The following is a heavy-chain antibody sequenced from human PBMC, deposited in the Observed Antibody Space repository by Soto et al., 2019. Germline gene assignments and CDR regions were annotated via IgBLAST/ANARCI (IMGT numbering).Heavy chain of an antibody. CDR3: ASPEPRGDYSNREFYYSYCSTDV. J-gene: IGHJ6*03. V-gene: IGHV1-69*02. Sequence: GASVKVSCKASGGTFSSYTISWVRQAPGQGLEWMGRIIPILGIANYAQKFQGRVTITADKSTSTAYMELSSLRSEDTAVYYCASPEPRGDYSNREFYYSYCSTDVWGKGTTVTVSS. CDR2: IIPILGIA. CDR1: GGTFSSYT. D-gene: IGHD4-4*01.